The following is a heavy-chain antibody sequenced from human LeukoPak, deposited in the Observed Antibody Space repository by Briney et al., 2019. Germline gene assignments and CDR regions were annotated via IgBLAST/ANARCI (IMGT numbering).Heavy chain of an antibody. V-gene: IGHV3-7*01. CDR3: ARGRAITFGGIMLGAFDI. CDR1: GFTFSSYW. Sequence: GGSLRLSCAASGFTFSSYWMSWVRQAPGKGLEWVANIKQDGSEKYYVDSVKGRFTISRDNSKNTLLLQMNSLRAEDTAVYYCARGRAITFGGIMLGAFDIWGQGTTVTVSS. J-gene: IGHJ3*02. CDR2: IKQDGSEK. D-gene: IGHD3-16*01.